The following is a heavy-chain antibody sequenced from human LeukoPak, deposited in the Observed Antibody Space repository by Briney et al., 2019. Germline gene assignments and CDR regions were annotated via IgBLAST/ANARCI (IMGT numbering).Heavy chain of an antibody. V-gene: IGHV3-30*02. CDR2: ISHDGSNT. J-gene: IGHJ4*02. CDR3: VKDKGYDYADGFDF. D-gene: IGHD3-10*01. CDR1: GFTFSSYG. Sequence: PGGSLRLSSAASGFTFSSYGMHWVRQAPGKGLEWMAFISHDGSNTYSLDSVRGRFTISRDNSKNTLFLQMNSLSAEDTAVYYCVKDKGYDYADGFDFWGQGTLVTVSP.